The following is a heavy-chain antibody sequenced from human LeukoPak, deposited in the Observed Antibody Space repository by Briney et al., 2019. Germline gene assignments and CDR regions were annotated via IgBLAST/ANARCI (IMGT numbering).Heavy chain of an antibody. J-gene: IGHJ3*02. CDR1: GYTFTGYY. Sequence: ASVKVSCKASGYTFTGYYMHWVRQAPGQGLEWMGIINPSGGSTSYAQKFQGRVTMTRDMSTSTVYMELSSLRSEDTAVYYCAREKRVTAFDIWGQGTMVTVSS. CDR2: INPSGGST. CDR3: AREKRVTAFDI. V-gene: IGHV1-46*01.